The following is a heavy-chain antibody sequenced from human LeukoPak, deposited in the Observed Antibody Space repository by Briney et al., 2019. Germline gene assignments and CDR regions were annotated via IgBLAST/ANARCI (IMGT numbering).Heavy chain of an antibody. J-gene: IGHJ4*02. Sequence: GVLRLSCAASGFTFSSYAMSWVRQAPGKGLEWVSVIYSGGSTYYADSVKGRFTISRDNSKNTLYLQMNSLRAEDTAVYYCARLDYGDYTAFDYWGQGTLVTVSS. CDR1: GFTFSSYA. V-gene: IGHV3-66*04. CDR3: ARLDYGDYTAFDY. D-gene: IGHD4-17*01. CDR2: IYSGGST.